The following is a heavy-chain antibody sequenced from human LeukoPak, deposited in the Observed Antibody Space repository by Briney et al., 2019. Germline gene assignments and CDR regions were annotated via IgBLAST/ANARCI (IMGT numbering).Heavy chain of an antibody. CDR3: ASSRYRSSTSCHLRDY. V-gene: IGHV4-30-4*08. D-gene: IGHD2-2*01. J-gene: IGHJ4*02. CDR2: IYYSGST. CDR1: GGSISSGDYY. Sequence: SQTLSLTCTVSGGSISSGDYYWSWIRQPPGKGLEWIGYIYYSGSTYYNPSLKSRVTISVDTSKNQFSLKLSSVTAADTAVYYCASSRYRSSTSCHLRDYWGQGTLVTASS.